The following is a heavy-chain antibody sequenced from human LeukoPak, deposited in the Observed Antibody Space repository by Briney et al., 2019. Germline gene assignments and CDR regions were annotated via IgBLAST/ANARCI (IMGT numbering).Heavy chain of an antibody. D-gene: IGHD3-22*01. CDR3: ARDSSSDSSFYLDPNDDAFDI. CDR1: GGSISSYY. V-gene: IGHV4-59*01. Sequence: PSETLSLTCTVSGGSISSYYWSWIRQPPRKGLEWIGYIYYSGSTNYNPSLKSRVTISVDTSKNQFCLKLSSVTAADTAVYYCARDSSSDSSFYLDPNDDAFDIWGQGTMVTVSS. J-gene: IGHJ3*02. CDR2: IYYSGST.